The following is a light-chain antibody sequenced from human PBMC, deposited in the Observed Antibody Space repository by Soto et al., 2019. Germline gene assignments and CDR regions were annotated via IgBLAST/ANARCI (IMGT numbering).Light chain of an antibody. CDR2: GAS. CDR1: QSVSSSY. CDR3: QQYGSSPPYT. Sequence: DIVMTQSPGTLSLSPGERATLSCRASQSVSSSYLAWYQQKPGQAHRLLIYGASSRAAGIPDTFSGSGSGTDFTLTISRLEPEDFAVYYCQQYGSSPPYTFGQGTKLEIK. J-gene: IGKJ2*01. V-gene: IGKV3-20*01.